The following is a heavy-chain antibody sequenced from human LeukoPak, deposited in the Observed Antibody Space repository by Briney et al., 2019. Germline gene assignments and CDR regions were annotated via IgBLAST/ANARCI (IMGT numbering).Heavy chain of an antibody. CDR2: FSSRSSYI. CDR1: GLTFWIYS. D-gene: IGHD6-13*01. J-gene: IGHJ4*02. V-gene: IGHV3-21*01. Sequence: RGVSLTLSCALSGLTFWIYSVNGFRRAPGRGLEGLSSFSSRSSYIYYADSVKRRFTNSRNNAKNSLYLQMNSLRAEDTAVYYCARSFLSIAAAATDLWGQGTRVTVSS. CDR3: ARSFLSIAAAATDL.